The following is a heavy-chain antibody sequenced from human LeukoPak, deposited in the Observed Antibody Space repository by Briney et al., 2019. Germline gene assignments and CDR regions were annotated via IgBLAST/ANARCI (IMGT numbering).Heavy chain of an antibody. Sequence: GASVKVSCKASGYTFTSYDINWVRQATGQGLEWMGWMNPNSGNTGYAQKFQGRVTMTRNTSISTAYMELSSLSAEDTAVYYCAKDLLENSGNGIFDYWGQGTLVTVSS. V-gene: IGHV1-8*01. D-gene: IGHD5-12*01. CDR2: MNPNSGNT. CDR3: AKDLLENSGNGIFDY. J-gene: IGHJ4*02. CDR1: GYTFTSYD.